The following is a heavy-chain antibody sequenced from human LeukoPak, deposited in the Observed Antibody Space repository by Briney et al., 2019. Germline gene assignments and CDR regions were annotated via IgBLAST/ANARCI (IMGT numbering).Heavy chain of an antibody. CDR1: GFTFSTYS. J-gene: IGHJ4*02. V-gene: IGHV3-48*04. CDR3: ARGWGYYDY. CDR2: ISSSGGAI. D-gene: IGHD3-22*01. Sequence: GGSLRLSCAASGFTFSTYSMNWVRQAPGKGLEWLSYISSSGGAIYYADSVKGRFTISRDNAKNSLYLQMNSLRAEDTAVYYCARGWGYYDYWGQGALVTVSS.